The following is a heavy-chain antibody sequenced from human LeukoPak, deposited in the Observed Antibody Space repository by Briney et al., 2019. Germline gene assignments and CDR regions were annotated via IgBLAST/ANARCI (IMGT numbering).Heavy chain of an antibody. J-gene: IGHJ4*02. CDR2: IYNRGST. CDR1: GGPISNDY. CDR3: ARGGTYGSGRNQHTTLDY. D-gene: IGHD3-10*01. V-gene: IGHV4-4*07. Sequence: SETLSLTCTVSGGPISNDYWSWIRQAAGKELEWIGRIYNRGSTNYNTSLKSRVTISLDKSKKQFSLNLNSVTAADTAVYYCARGGTYGSGRNQHTTLDYWGQGTLVTVSS.